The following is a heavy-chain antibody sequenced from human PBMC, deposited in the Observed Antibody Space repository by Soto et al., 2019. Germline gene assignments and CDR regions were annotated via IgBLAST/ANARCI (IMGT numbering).Heavy chain of an antibody. CDR3: TRDSVVVAATRYYYYYYYMDV. J-gene: IGHJ6*03. CDR1: GFTFGDYA. V-gene: IGHV3-49*03. D-gene: IGHD2-15*01. Sequence: GGSLRLSCTASGFTFGDYAMSWFRQAPGKGLEWVGFIRSKAYGGTTEYAASVKGRFTISRDDSKSIAYLQMNSLKTEDTAVYYCTRDSVVVAATRYYYYYYYMDVWGKGTTVTVSS. CDR2: IRSKAYGGTT.